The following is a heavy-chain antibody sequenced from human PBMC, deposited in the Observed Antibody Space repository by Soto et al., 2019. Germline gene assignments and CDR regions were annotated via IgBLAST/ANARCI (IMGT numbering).Heavy chain of an antibody. J-gene: IGHJ4*02. CDR3: AFGPLNYYDSSGYLPPPDY. CDR1: GGTFSSYA. V-gene: IGHV1-69*06. CDR2: IIAIFGTA. Sequence: QVQLVQSGAEVKKPGSSVKVSCKASGGTFSSYAISWVRQAPGQGLEWMGGIIAIFGTANYAQKFQGRVTITADKSTSTAYMELSSLRSEDTAVYYCAFGPLNYYDSSGYLPPPDYWGQGTLVTVSS. D-gene: IGHD3-22*01.